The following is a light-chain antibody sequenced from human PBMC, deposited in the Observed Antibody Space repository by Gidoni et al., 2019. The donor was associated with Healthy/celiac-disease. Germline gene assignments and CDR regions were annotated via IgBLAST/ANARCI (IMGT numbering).Light chain of an antibody. CDR3: QSADSSGTYPEV. J-gene: IGLJ3*02. V-gene: IGLV3-25*02. Sequence: SYELTQPPSVSVYPGQTARITCSGDALPKQYAYWYQQKPGQAPVMVIYKDSERHSGIPERFSVSSSGTTVTLTISGVQAEDEADYYCQSADSSGTYPEVFGGGTKLTVL. CDR2: KDS. CDR1: ALPKQY.